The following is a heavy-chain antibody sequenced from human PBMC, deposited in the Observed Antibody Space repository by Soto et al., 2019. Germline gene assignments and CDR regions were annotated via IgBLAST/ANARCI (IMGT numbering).Heavy chain of an antibody. V-gene: IGHV3-23*01. CDR1: GFTFSSYA. D-gene: IGHD2-2*01. CDR3: AKTRYCSSTSCYRSSYYYYGMDV. Sequence: PGGSLRLSCAASGFTFSSYAMSWVRQAPGKGLEWVSAISGSGGSTYYADSVKGRFTISRDNSKNTLYLQMNSLRAEDTAVYYCAKTRYCSSTSCYRSSYYYYGMDVWGQGTTVTVSS. J-gene: IGHJ6*02. CDR2: ISGSGGST.